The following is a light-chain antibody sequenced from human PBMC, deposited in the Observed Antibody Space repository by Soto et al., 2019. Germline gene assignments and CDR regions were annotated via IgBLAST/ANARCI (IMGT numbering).Light chain of an antibody. J-gene: IGKJ3*01. Sequence: ALQMTQSPSSLSASVGDRVTITCRASQGITNDLGWYQQKPGKAPKLLIYAASNLQRGVPSRFSGSGSGTHFTLTISSLQPEDSATYFCLQDYNYPFTFGPGTKVEIK. CDR3: LQDYNYPFT. V-gene: IGKV1-6*01. CDR2: AAS. CDR1: QGITND.